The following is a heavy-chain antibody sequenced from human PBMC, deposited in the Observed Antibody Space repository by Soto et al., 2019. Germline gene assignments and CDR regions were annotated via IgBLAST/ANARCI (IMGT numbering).Heavy chain of an antibody. CDR3: ARADGGKSAYYYYYGMDV. Sequence: SVKVSCKASGGTFSSYAMSWVRQAPGQGLEWMGGIIPIFGTANYAQKFQGRVTITADESTSTAYMELSSLRSEDTAVYYCARADGGKSAYYYYYGMDVWGQGTTVTVSS. V-gene: IGHV1-69*13. J-gene: IGHJ6*02. CDR2: IIPIFGTA. CDR1: GGTFSSYA. D-gene: IGHD2-15*01.